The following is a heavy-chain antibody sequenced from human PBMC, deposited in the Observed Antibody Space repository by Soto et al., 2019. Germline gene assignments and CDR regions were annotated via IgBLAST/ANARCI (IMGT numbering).Heavy chain of an antibody. CDR3: ATWGTIAGDH. CDR2: ISYDGSNK. J-gene: IGHJ4*02. V-gene: IGHV3-30-3*01. CDR1: GFTFSSYA. D-gene: IGHD3-16*01. Sequence: QVPLVESVGGVVQPGRSLRLSYAASGFTFSSYAIHWVRQAPGKRLEWVAVISYDGSNKYYANSVKGRFTISRDNSKNTLYLQMNSLRAEDTAVYYCATWGTIAGDHWGQGTLVTVSS.